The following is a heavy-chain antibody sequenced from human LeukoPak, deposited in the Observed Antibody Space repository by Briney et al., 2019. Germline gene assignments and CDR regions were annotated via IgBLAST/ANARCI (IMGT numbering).Heavy chain of an antibody. J-gene: IGHJ6*03. V-gene: IGHV1-69*04. Sequence: GASVKVSCKASGYTFTSYAMHWVRQAPGQGLEWMGRIIPILGIANYAQKFQGRVTITADKSTSTAYMELSSLRSEDTAVYYCARGLNDGSGYYWIVYYYYYMDVWGKGTTVTVSS. CDR3: ARGLNDGSGYYWIVYYYYYMDV. CDR2: IIPILGIA. D-gene: IGHD3-22*01. CDR1: GYTFTSYA.